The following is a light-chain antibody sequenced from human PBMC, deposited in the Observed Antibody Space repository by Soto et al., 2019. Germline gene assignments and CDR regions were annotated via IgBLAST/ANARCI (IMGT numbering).Light chain of an antibody. CDR2: GVT. Sequence: QSALTQPASVSGSPGQSITISCTGTTSDVGAYNFVSWYQHHPGKAPKLLIYGVTNRPSGVSNRFSGSKSVNTASLTISGLQAEDEAEYYCSSYISSSTLYVFGTGTKLTVL. CDR1: TSDVGAYNF. CDR3: SSYISSSTLYV. J-gene: IGLJ1*01. V-gene: IGLV2-14*01.